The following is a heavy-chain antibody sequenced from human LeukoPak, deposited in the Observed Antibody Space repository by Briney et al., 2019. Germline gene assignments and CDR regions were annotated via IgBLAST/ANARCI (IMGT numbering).Heavy chain of an antibody. D-gene: IGHD3-10*01. CDR2: IYYSGST. V-gene: IGHV4-39*01. J-gene: IGHJ4*02. CDR3: ASGGAYYFDY. Sequence: SETLSLTCTFSGGSISSSSYYWGWIRQPPGKGLEWIGSIYYSGSTYYNPSLKSRVTISVDTSKNQFSLRLSSVTATDTAVYYCASGGAYYFDYWGQGTLLTVSS. CDR1: GGSISSSSYY.